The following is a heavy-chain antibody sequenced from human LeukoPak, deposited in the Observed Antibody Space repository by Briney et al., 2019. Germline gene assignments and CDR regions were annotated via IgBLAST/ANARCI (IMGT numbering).Heavy chain of an antibody. Sequence: SETLSLTCAVSGGSISSNIWWTWARQPPGKGLEWIGEIFHSGSPNYTPSLKSRVTISVDKSKNQFSLKLSSVTGADTAVYYCAGERGEEYSSGWYKTNYFDNWGQGIRVTVSS. V-gene: IGHV4-4*02. CDR3: AGERGEEYSSGWYKTNYFDN. CDR2: IFHSGSP. CDR1: GGSISSNIW. D-gene: IGHD6-13*01. J-gene: IGHJ4*02.